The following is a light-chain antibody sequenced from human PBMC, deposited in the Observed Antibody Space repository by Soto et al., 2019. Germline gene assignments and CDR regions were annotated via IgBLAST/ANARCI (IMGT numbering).Light chain of an antibody. J-gene: IGKJ2*01. CDR2: GVS. CDR3: QQSGGSTYT. Sequence: IVLTQSPGTRSLSPGERATLSWGASQTINRGLAWYQHKRGQAPRLLIYGVSVRAIGIPDRFGGSVSGTDGTITISRLEPEDGSVYFCQQSGGSTYTFGQGTKVDIK. V-gene: IGKV3-20*01. CDR1: QTINRG.